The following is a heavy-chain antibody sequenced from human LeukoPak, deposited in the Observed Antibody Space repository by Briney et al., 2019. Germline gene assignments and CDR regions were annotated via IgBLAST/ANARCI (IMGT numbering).Heavy chain of an antibody. Sequence: GGSLRLSCAAPGFTFSSYWMHWVRQAPGKGLVWVSRINSDGSSTSYADSVKGRFTISRDNAKNTLYLQMNSLRAEDTAVYYCARATIAAAGAFDYWGQGTLVTVSS. V-gene: IGHV3-74*01. CDR3: ARATIAAAGAFDY. CDR1: GFTFSSYW. D-gene: IGHD6-13*01. J-gene: IGHJ4*02. CDR2: INSDGSST.